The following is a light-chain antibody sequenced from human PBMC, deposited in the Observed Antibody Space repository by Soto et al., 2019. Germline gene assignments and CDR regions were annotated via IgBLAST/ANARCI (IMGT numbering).Light chain of an antibody. CDR3: QHYNNWHPWT. Sequence: EIVMTQSPATLSVSPGERATLSCRASQSVSSNLAWYQQKPGQAPRLLIYGASTRATGIPARFSGSGSGTEFTFTISSLQSEDFAVYYCQHYNNWHPWTFGQGTKVEIK. CDR2: GAS. CDR1: QSVSSN. J-gene: IGKJ1*01. V-gene: IGKV3-15*01.